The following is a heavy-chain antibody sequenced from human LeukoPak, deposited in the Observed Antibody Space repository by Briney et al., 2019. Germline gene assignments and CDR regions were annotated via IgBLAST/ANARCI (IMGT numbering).Heavy chain of an antibody. CDR3: ARVPIPAMYSSGWYCDY. V-gene: IGHV4-59*01. CDR2: IYYSGST. CDR1: GFTFSNYA. J-gene: IGHJ4*02. Sequence: GSLRLSCAASGFTFSNYAMSWVRQPPGKGLEWVGYIYYSGSTNYNPSLKSRVTISVDTSKNQFSLKLSSVTAADTAVYYCARVPIPAMYSSGWYCDYWGQGTLVTVSS. D-gene: IGHD6-19*01.